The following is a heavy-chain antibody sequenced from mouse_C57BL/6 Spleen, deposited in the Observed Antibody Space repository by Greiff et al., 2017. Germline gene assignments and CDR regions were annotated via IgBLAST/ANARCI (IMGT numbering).Heavy chain of an antibody. Sequence: VQLQQPGAELVKPGASVKMSCKASGYTFTSYWITWVKQRPGQGLEWIGDIYPGSGSTNYNEKFKSKATLTVDTSSSTASMQLSSLTSEDSAVYYCARGGLITTDYAMDYWGQGTSVTVSS. D-gene: IGHD1-1*01. CDR1: GYTFTSYW. V-gene: IGHV1-55*01. J-gene: IGHJ4*01. CDR2: IYPGSGST. CDR3: ARGGLITTDYAMDY.